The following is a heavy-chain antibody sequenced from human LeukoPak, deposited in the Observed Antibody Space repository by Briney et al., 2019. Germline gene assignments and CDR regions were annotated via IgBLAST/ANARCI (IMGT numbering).Heavy chain of an antibody. CDR3: AREAEMATWGSALPAVDY. CDR1: GFTFSSYA. J-gene: IGHJ4*02. D-gene: IGHD5-24*01. V-gene: IGHV3-30*04. CDR2: ISYDGSNK. Sequence: PGGSLRLSCAASGFTFSSYAMHWGRQAPGKGLEWVAVISYDGSNKYYADSAKGRFTISRDNSKNTLYLQMNSLRAEDTAVYYCAREAEMATWGSALPAVDYWGQGTLVTVSS.